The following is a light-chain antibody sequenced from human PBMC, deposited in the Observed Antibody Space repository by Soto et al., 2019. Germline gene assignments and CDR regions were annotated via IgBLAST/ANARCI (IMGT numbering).Light chain of an antibody. CDR2: SAS. Sequence: EIVMTQSPATLSVSPVERATLSCMASQSVSSNLAWYQQKAGQAPRLLIYSASSRATGIPDRFSGSGSGTDFTLTISRLEPEDLAVYYCQQYGSSPRAFGRGTKVDIK. CDR3: QQYGSSPRA. CDR1: QSVSSN. V-gene: IGKV3-20*01. J-gene: IGKJ1*01.